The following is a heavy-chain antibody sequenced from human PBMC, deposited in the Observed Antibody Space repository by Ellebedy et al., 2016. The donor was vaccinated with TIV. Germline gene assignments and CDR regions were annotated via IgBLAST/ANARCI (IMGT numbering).Heavy chain of an antibody. CDR2: IHYSGRT. CDR3: ARHLQEWWRPAHVDL. J-gene: IGHJ5*02. CDR1: GGSISNNFYS. Sequence: MPSETLSLTCTVSGGSISNNFYSWGWIRQPPGQGLEWIGSIHYSGRTYSNPTLKSRVTMSVDTSGNQFSLKLSSVTAADTAVYYCARHLQEWWRPAHVDLWGQGTLVTVSS. D-gene: IGHD2-15*01. V-gene: IGHV4-39*01.